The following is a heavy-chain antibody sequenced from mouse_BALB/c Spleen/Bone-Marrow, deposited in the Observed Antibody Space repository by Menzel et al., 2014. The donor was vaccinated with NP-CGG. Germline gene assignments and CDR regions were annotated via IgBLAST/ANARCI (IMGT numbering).Heavy chain of an antibody. Sequence: VQVVESGGGLVKPGGSLKLSCAASGFTFSSYAMSWVRQTPEKRLEWVASISSGGSTYYPDSVKGRFTISRDNVRNILYLQMSNLRSEDTAMYYCARVTGTFYYGSSYWYFDVWGAGTTVTVSS. D-gene: IGHD1-1*01. CDR3: ARVTGTFYYGSSYWYFDV. J-gene: IGHJ1*01. CDR2: ISSGGST. V-gene: IGHV5-6-5*01. CDR1: GFTFSSYA.